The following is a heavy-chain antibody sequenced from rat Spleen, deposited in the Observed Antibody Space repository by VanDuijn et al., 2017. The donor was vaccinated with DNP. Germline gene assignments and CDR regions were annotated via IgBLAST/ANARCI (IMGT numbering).Heavy chain of an antibody. CDR3: ARDHHSSYTHWFAY. J-gene: IGHJ3*01. CDR2: MWSDGDT. D-gene: IGHD1-2*01. CDR1: GCSLTSYH. Sequence: VQLKESGPGLVQPSQTLSLTCTVSGCSLTSYHVHWVRQPPGKGLEGMGDMWSDGDTSYNSAPRSRLSISRDTSNSQVFLKMNSLQTEDTATYYCARDHHSSYTHWFAYWGQGTLVTVSS. V-gene: IGHV2-32*01.